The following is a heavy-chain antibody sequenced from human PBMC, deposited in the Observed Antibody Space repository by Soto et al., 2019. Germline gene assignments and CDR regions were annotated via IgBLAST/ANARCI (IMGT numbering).Heavy chain of an antibody. CDR1: GYTFTSYY. D-gene: IGHD2-15*01. Sequence: QVQLVQSGAEVKKPGASVKVSCKASGYTFTSYYMHWVRQAPGQGLEWMGIINPSGGSTSYAQKFQGIVTMTRDTSTSTVYMELSSLRSEDTAVYYCAREGDIVVVVAATQNWFDPWGRGTLVTVSS. V-gene: IGHV1-46*01. J-gene: IGHJ5*02. CDR3: AREGDIVVVVAATQNWFDP. CDR2: INPSGGST.